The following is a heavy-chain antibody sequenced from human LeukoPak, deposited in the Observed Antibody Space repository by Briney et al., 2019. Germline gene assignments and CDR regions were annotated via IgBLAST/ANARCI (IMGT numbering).Heavy chain of an antibody. V-gene: IGHV3-21*01. CDR2: ISSSSYI. Sequence: GGSLRLSCAASGFTFSNYNMNWVRQAPGKGLEWVSSISSSSYIYYADSVKGRFTISRDNAKNSLYLQMNSLRAEDTAVYYCARDTLGFDYWGQGTLVTVSS. CDR3: ARDTLGFDY. J-gene: IGHJ4*02. CDR1: GFTFSNYN.